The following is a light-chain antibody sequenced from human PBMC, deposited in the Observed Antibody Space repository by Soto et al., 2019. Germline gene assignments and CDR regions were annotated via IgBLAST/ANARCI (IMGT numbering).Light chain of an antibody. CDR2: DAF. J-gene: IGKJ1*01. CDR1: QSIGTY. CDR3: QHYNSYSEA. V-gene: IGKV3-11*01. Sequence: EIVLTQSPGTLSLATGERATLSCRASQSIGTYLAWYQHKPGQAPRLLTYDAFNRATGIPARFSGSGSGTDFTLTISSLEPEDFATYYCQHYNSYSEAFGQGTKVELK.